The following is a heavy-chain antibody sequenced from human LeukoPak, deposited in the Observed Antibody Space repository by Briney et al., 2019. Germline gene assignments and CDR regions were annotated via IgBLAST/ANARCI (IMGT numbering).Heavy chain of an antibody. Sequence: SETLSLTCTVSGGSISSGDYYWSWIRQPPGKGLEWIGYIYYSGSSFYNPSLKSRLTISVDTSKSHFSLNLSSVTAADTAVYYCARRNDPYYFDYWGQGTLVTVSS. CDR1: GGSISSGDYY. CDR3: ARRNDPYYFDY. CDR2: IYYSGSS. D-gene: IGHD3-16*01. V-gene: IGHV4-30-4*08. J-gene: IGHJ4*02.